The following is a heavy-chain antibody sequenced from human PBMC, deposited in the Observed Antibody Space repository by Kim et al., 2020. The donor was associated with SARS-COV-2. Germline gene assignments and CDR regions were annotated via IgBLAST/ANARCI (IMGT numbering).Heavy chain of an antibody. D-gene: IGHD3-3*01. Sequence: SETLSLTCTVSGYSISSGYYWGWIRQPPGKGLEWIGSIYHSGSTYYNPSLKSRVTISVDTSKNQFSLKLSSVTAADTAVYYCARDLNTIFGVVIEYTIGYFDYWGQGTLVTVSS. J-gene: IGHJ4*02. CDR3: ARDLNTIFGVVIEYTIGYFDY. CDR2: IYHSGST. V-gene: IGHV4-38-2*02. CDR1: GYSISSGYY.